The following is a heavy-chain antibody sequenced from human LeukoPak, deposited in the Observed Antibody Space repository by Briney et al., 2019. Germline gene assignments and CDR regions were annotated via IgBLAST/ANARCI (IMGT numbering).Heavy chain of an antibody. CDR2: IYYSGST. Sequence: LQTLSLTCTVSGGSISSGGYYWSWIRQHPGKGLEWIGYIYYSGSTYYNPSLKSRVTISVDTSKNQFSLKLSSVTAADTAVYYCARAPVVPAADAFDIWGQGTMVTVSS. CDR3: ARAPVVPAADAFDI. J-gene: IGHJ3*02. CDR1: GGSISSGGYY. V-gene: IGHV4-31*03. D-gene: IGHD2-2*01.